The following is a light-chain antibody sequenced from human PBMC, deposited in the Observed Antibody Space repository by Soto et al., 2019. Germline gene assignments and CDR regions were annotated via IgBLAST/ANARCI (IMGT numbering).Light chain of an antibody. CDR1: SSDVGGYKY. J-gene: IGLJ3*02. CDR3: SSYSSSSTLRV. V-gene: IGLV2-14*01. CDR2: EVS. Sequence: QSVLTQPASVSGSPGQSITISCTGTSSDVGGYKYVSWYQQHPGKAPKLMIYEVSNRPSGVSNRFSGSKSGNTASLTISGLQAEDEADYYCSSYSSSSTLRVFGGGTKLTV.